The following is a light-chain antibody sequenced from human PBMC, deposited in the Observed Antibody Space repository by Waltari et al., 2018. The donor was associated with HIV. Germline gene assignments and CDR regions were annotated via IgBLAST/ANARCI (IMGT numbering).Light chain of an antibody. CDR2: GAS. CDR1: QSVSTN. CDR3: QQYNNWPPNT. Sequence: EIVMTQSPATLSVSPGERATLSCRASQSVSTNLAWYQQKPGQAPSLLIYGASTRATGRPARFSGSGSGTEFSLTISSLQSEDFAVYYCQQYNNWPPNTFGGGTKVEIK. J-gene: IGKJ4*01. V-gene: IGKV3-15*01.